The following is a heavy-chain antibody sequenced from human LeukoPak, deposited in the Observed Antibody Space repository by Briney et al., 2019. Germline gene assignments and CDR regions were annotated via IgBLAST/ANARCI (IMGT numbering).Heavy chain of an antibody. D-gene: IGHD3-22*01. CDR2: ISDSGGST. CDR3: AKDLYYYDSSGYAFSYSYDY. CDR1: GFTFSSYA. V-gene: IGHV3-23*01. J-gene: IGHJ4*02. Sequence: PGGSLRLSCAASGFTFSSYAMSWVRQTPGKGLEWVSGISDSGGSTVYADSIKGRFIISRDNSKNTLYLQMNSLRAEDTAVYYCAKDLYYYDSSGYAFSYSYDYWGQGTLVTVSS.